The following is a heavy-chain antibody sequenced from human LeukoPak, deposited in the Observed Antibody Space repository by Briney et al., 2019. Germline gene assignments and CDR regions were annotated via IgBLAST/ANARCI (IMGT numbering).Heavy chain of an antibody. J-gene: IGHJ6*03. CDR2: IRYDGSNK. V-gene: IGHV3-30*02. Sequence: PGGSLRLSCAASGFTFSSYGMHWVRQAPGKGLEWVAFIRYDGSNKYYADSVKGRFTISRDNSKNTLYLQMNSLRAEDTAVYYCAKAGRGYSSSPTRYYYYYMDVWGKGTTVTVSS. CDR3: AKAGRGYSSSPTRYYYYYMDV. D-gene: IGHD6-6*01. CDR1: GFTFSSYG.